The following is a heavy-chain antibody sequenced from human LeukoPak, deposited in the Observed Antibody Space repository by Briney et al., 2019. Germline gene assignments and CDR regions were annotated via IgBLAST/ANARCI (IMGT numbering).Heavy chain of an antibody. J-gene: IGHJ3*02. V-gene: IGHV1-2*02. CDR1: GYTLTGYY. CDR2: INPNSGGT. D-gene: IGHD6-6*01. CDR3: ARAEKLTNDAFDI. Sequence: ASVKVSCKASGYTLTGYYMHWVRQAPGQGLEWMGWINPNSGGTNYAQKFQGRVTMTRDTSISTAYMELSRLRSDDTAVYYCARAEKLTNDAFDIWGQGTMVTVSS.